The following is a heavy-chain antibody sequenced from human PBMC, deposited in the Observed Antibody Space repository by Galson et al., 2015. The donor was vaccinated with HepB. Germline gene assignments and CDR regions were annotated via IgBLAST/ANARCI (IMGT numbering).Heavy chain of an antibody. CDR3: AKDTPGYSSGWYFGFQMSTDAFDI. Sequence: SLRLSCAASGFIFSNYGMHWVRQAPGKGLEWVAVIWYDGSNKYYADSVKGRFTISRDNSKNTLYLQMNSLRAEDTAVYYCAKDTPGYSSGWYFGFQMSTDAFDIWGQGTMVTVSS. V-gene: IGHV3-33*06. D-gene: IGHD6-19*01. CDR1: GFIFSNYG. CDR2: IWYDGSNK. J-gene: IGHJ3*02.